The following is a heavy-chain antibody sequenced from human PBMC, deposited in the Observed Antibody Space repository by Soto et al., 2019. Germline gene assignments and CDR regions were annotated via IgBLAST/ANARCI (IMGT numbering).Heavy chain of an antibody. J-gene: IGHJ5*01. D-gene: IGHD3-9*01. CDR1: GGSIRSPNFS. V-gene: IGHV4-31*03. Sequence: PSQTLSLTCTVIGGSIRSPNFSWSWIRQHPGKGLDWIGNINHSGTTYYSPSLKSRVTISVDTSKNQFSLKMRSVTAADTAVYYCARLLYYDILTGYYKSFDSWGQGTLVTVSS. CDR3: ARLLYYDILTGYYKSFDS. CDR2: INHSGTT.